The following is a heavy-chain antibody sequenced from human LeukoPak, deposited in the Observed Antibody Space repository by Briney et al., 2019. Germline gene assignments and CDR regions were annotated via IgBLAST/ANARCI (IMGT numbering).Heavy chain of an antibody. J-gene: IGHJ4*02. CDR2: ISSSSSYR. CDR3: TTDGGRKSRPYYFDY. Sequence: GGSLRLSCAASGLTFSSYGMNWVRQAPGKGLEWVSSISSSSSYRYYADSVKGRFTISRDNAKNSLYLQMNSLRAEDTAVYYCTTDGGRKSRPYYFDYWGQGTLVTVSS. D-gene: IGHD3-16*01. V-gene: IGHV3-21*03. CDR1: GLTFSSYG.